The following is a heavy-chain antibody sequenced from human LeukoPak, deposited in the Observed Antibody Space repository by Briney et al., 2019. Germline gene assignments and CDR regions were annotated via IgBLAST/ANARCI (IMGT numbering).Heavy chain of an antibody. CDR2: ISYDGGNK. Sequence: GGSLRLSCAASGFTFSSYGMHWVRQAPGKGLEWVAVISYDGGNKYHADSVKGRFTISRDNSKNTLYLQMNSLRAEDTAVYYCARGFRSYAFDIWGQGTMVTVSS. J-gene: IGHJ3*02. CDR3: ARGFRSYAFDI. V-gene: IGHV3-30*19. CDR1: GFTFSSYG.